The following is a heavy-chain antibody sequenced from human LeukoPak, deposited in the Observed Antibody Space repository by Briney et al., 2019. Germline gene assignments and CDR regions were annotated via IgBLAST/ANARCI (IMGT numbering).Heavy chain of an antibody. V-gene: IGHV1-8*01. J-gene: IGHJ4*02. Sequence: ASVKVSCKASGYTFTTYDINWVRQATGQGLEWMGWMNPNSGNTGYAQKFQGRVTLTRSTSISTAYMELSSLRSEDTAVYYCARGRGSSSWDYFDYWGQGTLVTVSS. D-gene: IGHD6-13*01. CDR3: ARGRGSSSWDYFDY. CDR1: GYTFTTYD. CDR2: MNPNSGNT.